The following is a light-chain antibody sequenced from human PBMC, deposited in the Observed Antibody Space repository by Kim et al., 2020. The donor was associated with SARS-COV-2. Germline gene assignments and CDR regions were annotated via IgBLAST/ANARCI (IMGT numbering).Light chain of an antibody. Sequence: DIRMTQSPSTLSASVGDRVTITCRASQSISSWLAWYQQKPGKAPKVLIYKASSLKSGVPSRFSGSGSGTEFTLTISSLQPDGFATYYCQQYNSYMTFGQGTKVDIK. CDR3: QQYNSYMT. V-gene: IGKV1-5*03. CDR1: QSISSW. CDR2: KAS. J-gene: IGKJ1*01.